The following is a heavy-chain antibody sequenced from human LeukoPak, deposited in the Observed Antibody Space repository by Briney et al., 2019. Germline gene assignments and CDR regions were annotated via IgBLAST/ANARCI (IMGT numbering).Heavy chain of an antibody. J-gene: IGHJ4*02. V-gene: IGHV5-51*01. D-gene: IGHD6-13*01. Sequence: GESLKISCKGSGYSFTSLWIGWVRQTPEEGLEWMGIIYPGDSQIKYSSSFQGQVTTSVDKSISTAYLQWSSLKASDTAIYYCARHVASSTWSTFDYWGQGTPVTVSS. CDR1: GYSFTSLW. CDR2: IYPGDSQI. CDR3: ARHVASSTWSTFDY.